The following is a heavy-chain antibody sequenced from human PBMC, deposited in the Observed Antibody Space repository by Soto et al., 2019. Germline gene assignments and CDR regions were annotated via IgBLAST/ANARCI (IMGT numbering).Heavy chain of an antibody. CDR3: AKDRSVGYFDY. CDR2: ISGSGGST. Sequence: GGSLRLSCAASGFTFISYAMSWVHQAPGKGLEWVSAISGSGGSTYYADSVKGRFTISRDNSKNTLYLQMNSLRAEDTAVYYCAKDRSVGYFDYWGQGTLVTVSS. V-gene: IGHV3-23*01. J-gene: IGHJ4*02. D-gene: IGHD6-13*01. CDR1: GFTFISYA.